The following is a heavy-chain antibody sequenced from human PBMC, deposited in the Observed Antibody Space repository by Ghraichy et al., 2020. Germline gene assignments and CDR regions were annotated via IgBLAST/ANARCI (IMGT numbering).Heavy chain of an antibody. Sequence: SETLSLTCAVYGGSFSGYYWSWIRQPPGKGLEWIGEINHSGSTNYNPSLKSRVTISVDTSKNQFSLKLSSVTAADTAVYYCARDTAMVSSFDYWGQGTLVTVSS. CDR3: ARDTAMVSSFDY. CDR1: GGSFSGYY. V-gene: IGHV4-34*01. D-gene: IGHD5-18*01. J-gene: IGHJ4*02. CDR2: INHSGST.